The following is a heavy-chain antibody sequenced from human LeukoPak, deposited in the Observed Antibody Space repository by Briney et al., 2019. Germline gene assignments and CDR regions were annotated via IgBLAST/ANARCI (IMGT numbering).Heavy chain of an antibody. J-gene: IGHJ4*02. CDR1: GFIFSDYY. CDR3: AKGRNYYGSGSYYNPFDY. Sequence: GGSLRLSCAASGFIFSDYYMSWVRQAPGKGLEWVSTISGSGGSTYYADSVKGRFTISRDNSKNTLYLQMNSLRAEDTAVYYCAKGRNYYGSGSYYNPFDYWGQGTLVTVSS. CDR2: ISGSGGST. D-gene: IGHD3-10*01. V-gene: IGHV3-23*01.